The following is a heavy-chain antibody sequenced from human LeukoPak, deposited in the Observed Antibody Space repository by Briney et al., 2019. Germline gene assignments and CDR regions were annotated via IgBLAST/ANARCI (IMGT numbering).Heavy chain of an antibody. CDR1: GGSISSGSYY. J-gene: IGHJ4*02. CDR3: AREREQWLAYFDY. D-gene: IGHD6-19*01. V-gene: IGHV4-61*01. Sequence: SETLSLTCTVSGGSISSGSYYWSWIRQPPGKGLEWIGYIYYSGSTNYNPSLKSRVTISVDTSKNQFSLKLSSVTAADTAVYYCAREREQWLAYFDYWGQGTLVTVSS. CDR2: IYYSGST.